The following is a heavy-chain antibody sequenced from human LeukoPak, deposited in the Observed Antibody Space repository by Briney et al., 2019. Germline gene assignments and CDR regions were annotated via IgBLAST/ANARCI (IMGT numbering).Heavy chain of an antibody. Sequence: ASVEVSCKASGYTFSSYGISWVRQAPGQGLEWMGWISVYSGNTNYAQRLQGRVTMTTDTSTNTAYMELRSLRSDDTAVYYCARDANGVLGDYWGQGTLVTVSS. CDR3: ARDANGVLGDY. CDR1: GYTFSSYG. J-gene: IGHJ4*02. CDR2: ISVYSGNT. V-gene: IGHV1-18*01. D-gene: IGHD2-8*01.